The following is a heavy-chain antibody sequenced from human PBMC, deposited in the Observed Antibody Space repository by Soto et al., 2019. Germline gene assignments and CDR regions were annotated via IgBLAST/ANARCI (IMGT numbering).Heavy chain of an antibody. CDR3: AGGLAFDY. V-gene: IGHV4-59*08. J-gene: IGHJ4*02. CDR1: GGNFSSYY. D-gene: IGHD4-17*01. Sequence: ETLSLTCAVYGGNFSSYYWSWIRQPPGKGLEWIGYIYYSGSTNYNPSLKSRVTISVDTSKNQFSLKLSSVTAADTAVYYCAGGLAFDYWGQGTLVTVSS. CDR2: IYYSGST.